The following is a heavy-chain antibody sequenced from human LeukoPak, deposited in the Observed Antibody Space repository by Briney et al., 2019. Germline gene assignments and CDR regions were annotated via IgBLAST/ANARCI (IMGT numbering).Heavy chain of an antibody. Sequence: PSETLSLTCAVYGGSFSGYYWSWIRQPPGKGLEWIGEINHSGSTNYNPSLKSRVTISVDTSKNQFALKLSSLTAADTAVYYCARHTYYYDSSGYYYYWGQGTLVTVSS. V-gene: IGHV4-34*01. D-gene: IGHD3-22*01. J-gene: IGHJ4*02. CDR2: INHSGST. CDR1: GGSFSGYY. CDR3: ARHTYYYDSSGYYYY.